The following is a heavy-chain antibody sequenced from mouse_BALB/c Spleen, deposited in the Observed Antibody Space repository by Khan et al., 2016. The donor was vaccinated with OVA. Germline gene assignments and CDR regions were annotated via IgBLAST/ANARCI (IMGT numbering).Heavy chain of an antibody. CDR2: MIYNGNT. Sequence: EVQLQESGPSLVKPSQTLSLTCSVTGDSITSGYWNWIRKFPGNKLEYMGYMIYNGNTYYNPSLKSRISITRHTSKNQDYLQLNSVTTEDTATYYCVVSTYAYVFVYWGQGTLVTVSA. D-gene: IGHD2-10*02. V-gene: IGHV3-8*02. CDR3: VVSTYAYVFVY. J-gene: IGHJ3*01. CDR1: GDSITSGY.